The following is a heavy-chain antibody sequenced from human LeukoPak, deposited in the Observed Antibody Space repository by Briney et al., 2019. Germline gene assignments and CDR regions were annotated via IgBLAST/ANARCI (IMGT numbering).Heavy chain of an antibody. CDR3: ARVGSYGLYYFDY. D-gene: IGHD5-18*01. CDR2: INSDGSST. J-gene: IGHJ4*02. V-gene: IGHV3-74*01. CDR1: GFTFSSYW. Sequence: GGSLRLSCAASGFTFSSYWMHWVRHAPGKGLVWVSRINSDGSSTSYADSVKGRFTISRDNAKNTLYLQMNSLRAEDTAVYYCARVGSYGLYYFDYWGQGTLVTVSS.